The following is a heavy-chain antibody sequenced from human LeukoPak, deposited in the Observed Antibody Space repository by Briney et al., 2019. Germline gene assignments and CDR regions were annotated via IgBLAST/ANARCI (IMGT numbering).Heavy chain of an antibody. Sequence: SETLSLTCVVYGGSFTGYYWSWIRQPPGKGLEWIGEINHSGSTNYNPSLKSRVTISVDTSKNQFSLKLSSVTAADTAVYYCARGNGIGAILFDPWGQGTLVTVSS. D-gene: IGHD2-21*01. CDR3: ARGNGIGAILFDP. CDR2: INHSGST. J-gene: IGHJ5*02. V-gene: IGHV4-34*01. CDR1: GGSFTGYY.